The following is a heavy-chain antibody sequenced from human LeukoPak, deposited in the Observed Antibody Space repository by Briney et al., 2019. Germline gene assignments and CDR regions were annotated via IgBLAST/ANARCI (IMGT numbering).Heavy chain of an antibody. Sequence: SVKVSCKASGGTFSSYAISWVRQAPGQGLEWMGGIIPIFGTANYAQKFQGRVTITADESTSTAYMELSSLRSEDTAVYYCASTSRDGYNDPFDYWGQGTLVTVSS. J-gene: IGHJ4*02. CDR1: GGTFSSYA. D-gene: IGHD5-24*01. CDR3: ASTSRDGYNDPFDY. V-gene: IGHV1-69*13. CDR2: IIPIFGTA.